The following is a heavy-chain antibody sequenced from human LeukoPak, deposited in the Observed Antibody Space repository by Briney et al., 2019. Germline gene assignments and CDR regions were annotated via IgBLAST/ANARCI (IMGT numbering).Heavy chain of an antibody. CDR1: GFTLSSYA. J-gene: IGHJ1*01. D-gene: IGHD3-16*01. V-gene: IGHV3-30-3*01. CDR3: AREGDLRTYAEYFQH. Sequence: GGSLRLSRAASGFTLSSYAMSWVRQAPGRGLEWVAVISYDGSNKYYADSVKGRFTISRDNSKNTLYLQMNSLRAEDTAVYYCAREGDLRTYAEYFQHWGQGTLVTVSS. CDR2: ISYDGSNK.